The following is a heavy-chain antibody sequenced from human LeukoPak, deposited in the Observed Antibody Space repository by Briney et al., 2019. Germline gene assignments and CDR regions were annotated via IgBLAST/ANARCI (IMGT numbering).Heavy chain of an antibody. CDR2: IFYSGST. CDR3: AGAGYHRGRFDY. V-gene: IGHV4-39*07. J-gene: IGHJ4*02. CDR1: GGYISSSSYY. D-gene: IGHD3-3*01. Sequence: PSETLSLTCTVSGGYISSSSYYWGWIRQPPGKGLEWIGTIFYSGSTYYNPSLKSRVTISVDTSKNQFSLNLSSVTAADTAVYYCAGAGYHRGRFDYWGQGTLVTVSS.